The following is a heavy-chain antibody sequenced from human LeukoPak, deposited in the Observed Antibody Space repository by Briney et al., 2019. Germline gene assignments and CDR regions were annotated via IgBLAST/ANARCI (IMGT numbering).Heavy chain of an antibody. D-gene: IGHD3-22*01. Sequence: PGGSLRLSCAASGFTFSSYAMSCVRQAPGKGLEWVDSIKHNGGEKYYVDSVKGRFTISRDNAKNSLYLEMSSLRVEDTAVYYCARDRGWRSSGYYLYHFDYWGQGTLVTFAS. CDR2: IKHNGGEK. CDR1: GFTFSSYA. CDR3: ARDRGWRSSGYYLYHFDY. J-gene: IGHJ4*02. V-gene: IGHV3-7*01.